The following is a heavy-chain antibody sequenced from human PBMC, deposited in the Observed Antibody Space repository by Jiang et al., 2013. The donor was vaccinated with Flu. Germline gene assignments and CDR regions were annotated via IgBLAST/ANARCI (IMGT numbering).Heavy chain of an antibody. D-gene: IGHD1-26*01. J-gene: IGHJ4*02. Sequence: SLTCTVSVGSISSSSYYWGWIRQPPGKGLEWIGTLYSSGSGSTYYNPSLKSRVTISVETSKNQFSLKLSSVTAADTAVYYCAAARLWEPDYWGQGTLVTVSS. CDR2: LYSSGSGST. CDR3: AAARLWEPDY. CDR1: VGSISSSSYY. V-gene: IGHV4-39*01.